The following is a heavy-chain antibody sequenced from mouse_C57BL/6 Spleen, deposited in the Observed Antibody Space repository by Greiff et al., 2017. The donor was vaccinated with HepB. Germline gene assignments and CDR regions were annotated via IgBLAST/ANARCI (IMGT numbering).Heavy chain of an antibody. Sequence: QVQLKQSGAELVRPGTSVKMSCKASGYTFTNYWIGWAKQRPGHGLEWIGDIYPGGGYTNYNEKFKGKATLTADKSSSTAYMQFSSLTSEDSAIYYCARRTSYYSNYVDWYFDVWGTGTTVTVSS. J-gene: IGHJ1*03. D-gene: IGHD2-5*01. CDR1: GYTFTNYW. CDR3: ARRTSYYSNYVDWYFDV. V-gene: IGHV1-63*01. CDR2: IYPGGGYT.